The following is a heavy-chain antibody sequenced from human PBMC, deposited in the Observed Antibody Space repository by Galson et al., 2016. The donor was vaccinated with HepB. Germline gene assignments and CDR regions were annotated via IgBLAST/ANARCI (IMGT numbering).Heavy chain of an antibody. J-gene: IGHJ4*02. CDR3: ARGRRGAISDFFDS. V-gene: IGHV3-74*01. CDR2: IKTDGSIT. CDR1: GFTFSNYW. D-gene: IGHD3-10*01. Sequence: SLRLSCAASGFTFSNYWMYWVHQAPGKGLVWVSRIKTDGSITGYADSVKGRFTISRANGKKAMYLQMNSLRAEDTALYYCARGRRGAISDFFDSWGQGTLVTVSS.